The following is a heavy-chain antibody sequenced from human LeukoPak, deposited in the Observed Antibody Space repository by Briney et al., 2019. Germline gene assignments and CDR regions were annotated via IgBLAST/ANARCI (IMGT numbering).Heavy chain of an antibody. J-gene: IGHJ4*02. CDR3: ARDQGYYDSSGSYFDY. V-gene: IGHV4-34*01. Sequence: TSETLSLTCAVYGGSFSGYYWSWIRQPPGKGLEWIGEIYHSGSTNYNPSLKSRVTISVDKSKNQFSLKLSSVTAADTAVYYCARDQGYYDSSGSYFDYWGQGTLVTVSS. D-gene: IGHD3-22*01. CDR2: IYHSGST. CDR1: GGSFSGYY.